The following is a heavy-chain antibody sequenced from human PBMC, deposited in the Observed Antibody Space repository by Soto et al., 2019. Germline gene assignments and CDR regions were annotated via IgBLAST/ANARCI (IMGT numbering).Heavy chain of an antibody. D-gene: IGHD2-2*01. CDR3: ARPGEPIVVVPAARHAPDYYYYMDV. J-gene: IGHJ6*03. CDR2: ISAYNGNT. CDR1: GYTFTSYG. V-gene: IGHV1-18*01. Sequence: ASVKVSCKASGYTFTSYGISWVRQAPGQGLEWMGWISAYNGNTNYAQKLQGRVTMTTETSTSTAYMELRSLRSDDTAVYYCARPGEPIVVVPAARHAPDYYYYMDVWGKGTTVTVSS.